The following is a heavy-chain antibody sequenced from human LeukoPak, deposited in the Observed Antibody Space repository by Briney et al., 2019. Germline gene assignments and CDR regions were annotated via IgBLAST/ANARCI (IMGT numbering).Heavy chain of an antibody. V-gene: IGHV4-39*07. CDR3: ARGWYSSSWYEPSSLDY. CDR1: GGSISSSSYY. J-gene: IGHJ4*02. CDR2: IYYSGST. Sequence: SETLSLTCTVSGGSISSSSYYWGWIRQPPGKGLEWIGSIYYSGSTYYNPSLKSRVSISVDTSKNQFSLKLSSVTAADTAVYYCARGWYSSSWYEPSSLDYWGQGTLVTVSS. D-gene: IGHD6-13*01.